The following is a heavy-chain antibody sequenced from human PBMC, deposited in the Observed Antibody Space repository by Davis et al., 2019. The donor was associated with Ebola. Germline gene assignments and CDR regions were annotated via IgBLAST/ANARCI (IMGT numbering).Heavy chain of an antibody. CDR1: GYSFTSYW. J-gene: IGHJ6*02. V-gene: IGHV5-51*01. D-gene: IGHD6-13*01. CDR2: IYPSDSDT. Sequence: GESLKISCQGSGYSFTSYWIAWVRQMPGIGLESMGIIYPSDSDTRYSPSFLGQVTISADKAISTAYLQWSSLKASDTAMYYCARHLYSSSWYPTNGMDVWGQRTTVTDSS. CDR3: ARHLYSSSWYPTNGMDV.